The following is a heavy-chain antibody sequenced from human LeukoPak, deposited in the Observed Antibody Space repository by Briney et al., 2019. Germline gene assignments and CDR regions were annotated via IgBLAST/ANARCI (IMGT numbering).Heavy chain of an antibody. CDR1: DGSFSGYY. J-gene: IGHJ4*02. CDR2: INHSGST. Sequence: SETLSLTCAVYDGSFSGYYWSWIRQPPGKGLEWIGEINHSGSTNYNPSLKSRVTISVDTSKNQFSLKLSSVTAADTAVYYCARGSDSGQGYYFDYWGQGTLVTVSS. CDR3: ARGSDSGQGYYFDY. D-gene: IGHD1-26*01. V-gene: IGHV4-34*01.